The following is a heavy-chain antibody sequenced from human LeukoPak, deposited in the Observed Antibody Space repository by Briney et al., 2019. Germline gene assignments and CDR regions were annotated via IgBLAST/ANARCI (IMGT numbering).Heavy chain of an antibody. V-gene: IGHV3-49*04. D-gene: IGHD2-2*02. CDR3: TRVAYCSSTSCYTDYYYYMDV. Sequence: GGSLRLSCTASGFTFGDYAMSWVRQAPGKGLVWVGFIRSKAYGGTTEYAASVKGRFTISRDDSKSIAYLQMNSLKTEDTAVYYCTRVAYCSSTSCYTDYYYYMDVWGKGTTVTVSS. CDR2: IRSKAYGGTT. J-gene: IGHJ6*03. CDR1: GFTFGDYA.